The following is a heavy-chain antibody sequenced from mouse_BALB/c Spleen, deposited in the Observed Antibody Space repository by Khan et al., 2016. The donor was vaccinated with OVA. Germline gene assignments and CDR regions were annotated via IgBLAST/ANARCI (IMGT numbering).Heavy chain of an antibody. V-gene: IGHV1-77*01. D-gene: IGHD1-1*01. CDR1: GYTFTDYV. Sequence: QVQLQQSGPELVKPGASVKMSCKASGYTFTDYVISWLKQRTGQGLEWIGQIYPGSGSTYYNEKFKGQATLTADKSSNTSYMQLSSLTSEDSAVYFCSIGGYGSSLPYWGQGTLVTVSA. J-gene: IGHJ3*01. CDR3: SIGGYGSSLPY. CDR2: IYPGSGST.